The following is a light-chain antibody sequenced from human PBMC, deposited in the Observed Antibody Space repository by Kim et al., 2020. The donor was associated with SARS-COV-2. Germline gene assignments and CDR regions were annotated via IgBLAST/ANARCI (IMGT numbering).Light chain of an antibody. Sequence: SVALGQTAKISCGRNNIGGKHVHWFQQRPGQAPVTVIYRNNDLPSGIPERFSGSNSGNAATLSISRGQVGDESVYFCQVWDSNTVIFGGGTQLTVL. CDR1: NIGGKH. J-gene: IGLJ2*01. V-gene: IGLV3-9*01. CDR2: RNN. CDR3: QVWDSNTVI.